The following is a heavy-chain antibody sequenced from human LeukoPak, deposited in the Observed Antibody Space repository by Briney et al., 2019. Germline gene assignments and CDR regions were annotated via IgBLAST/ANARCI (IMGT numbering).Heavy chain of an antibody. Sequence: PGGSLRLSCAASGFTFSSYWMHWVRQAPGKGLVWVSRINSDGSSTSYADSVRGRFSISRDNAKNTLYLQMNSLRAEDTAVYYCAREAYSSGWYGLLFDYWGQGTLVTVSS. CDR1: GFTFSSYW. J-gene: IGHJ4*02. CDR2: INSDGSST. D-gene: IGHD6-19*01. V-gene: IGHV3-74*01. CDR3: AREAYSSGWYGLLFDY.